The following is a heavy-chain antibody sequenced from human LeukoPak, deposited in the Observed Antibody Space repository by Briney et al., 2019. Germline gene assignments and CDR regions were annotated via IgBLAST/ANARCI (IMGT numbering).Heavy chain of an antibody. V-gene: IGHV3-11*01. Sequence: GGSLRLSCAASGFTFSDYYVSWIRQAPGKGLEWVSYISSSGSTIYYADSVKGRFTISRDNAKNSLYLQMNSLRAEDTAVYYCARDGAGIFGVVAAIDYWGQGTLVTVSS. D-gene: IGHD3-3*01. CDR1: GFTFSDYY. CDR2: ISSSGSTI. J-gene: IGHJ4*02. CDR3: ARDGAGIFGVVAAIDY.